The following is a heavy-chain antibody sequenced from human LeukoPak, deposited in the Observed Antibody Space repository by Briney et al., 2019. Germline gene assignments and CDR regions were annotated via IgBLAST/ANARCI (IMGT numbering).Heavy chain of an antibody. J-gene: IGHJ4*02. Sequence: PGRSLRLSCAASGFTFSSYVMHWVRQAPGKGLEWVAIISYDGSNEYYADSVKGRFTISRDNSKNTLYVQMNSLRVEDTALYYCAKSFWTGTTGGCINYWGQGTLVTVSS. D-gene: IGHD3/OR15-3a*01. CDR2: ISYDGSNE. CDR1: GFTFSSYV. V-gene: IGHV3-30*04. CDR3: AKSFWTGTTGGCINY.